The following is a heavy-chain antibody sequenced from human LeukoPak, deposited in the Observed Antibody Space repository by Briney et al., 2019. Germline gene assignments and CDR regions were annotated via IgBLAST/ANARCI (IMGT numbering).Heavy chain of an antibody. CDR3: ARDRMVGYYHYGMDV. CDR1: GFTFSNYW. D-gene: IGHD2-8*01. Sequence: GGSLRLSCAASGFTFSNYWMNWVRQAPGKGLVWVSHINRDGSSTTYADSVKGRFTISRDNARNTLYLQMDSLRAEDTAVYYCARDRMVGYYHYGMDVWGQGTTVSVSS. V-gene: IGHV3-74*01. CDR2: INRDGSST. J-gene: IGHJ6*02.